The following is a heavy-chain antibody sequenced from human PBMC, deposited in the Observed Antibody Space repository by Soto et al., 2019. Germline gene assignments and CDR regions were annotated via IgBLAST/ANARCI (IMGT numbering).Heavy chain of an antibody. J-gene: IGHJ4*02. V-gene: IGHV1-3*01. Sequence: ASVKVSCKAPGYTFTSYGINSVRQAPGRGLEWMGWINPGNGNTKYSQQFQGRVIIDRDTSASTAYMELSSLRSEDTAVYYCARGGYFDSSNYLAYWGLGTLVTVS. D-gene: IGHD3-22*01. CDR2: INPGNGNT. CDR3: ARGGYFDSSNYLAY. CDR1: GYTFTSYG.